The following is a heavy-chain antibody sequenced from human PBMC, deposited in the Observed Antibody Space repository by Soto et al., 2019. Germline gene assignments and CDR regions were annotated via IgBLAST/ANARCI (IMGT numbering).Heavy chain of an antibody. Sequence: GGSLRLSCAASGFTFSDYYMSWIRQAPGKGLEWVSYISSSGSTIYYADSVKGRFTISRDNAKNSLYLQMNSLRAEDTAVYYCARPETAASYIAVAGPALGYYYYMDVWGKGTTVTVSS. D-gene: IGHD6-19*01. CDR3: ARPETAASYIAVAGPALGYYYYMDV. CDR1: GFTFSDYY. V-gene: IGHV3-11*01. J-gene: IGHJ6*03. CDR2: ISSSGSTI.